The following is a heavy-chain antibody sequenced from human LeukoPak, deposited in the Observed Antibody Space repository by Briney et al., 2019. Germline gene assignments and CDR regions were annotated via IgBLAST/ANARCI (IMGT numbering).Heavy chain of an antibody. CDR2: ISSSGSTI. CDR3: ARGSYYFDY. Sequence: GGSLRLSCAASGFTFSSYEMNWVRQAPGKGLEWVSYISSSGSTIYYADSVKGRFTISRDNAKNSLYLHMNSLRPEDTAVYYCARGSYYFDYWVQATLVTVSS. J-gene: IGHJ4*02. V-gene: IGHV3-48*03. CDR1: GFTFSSYE.